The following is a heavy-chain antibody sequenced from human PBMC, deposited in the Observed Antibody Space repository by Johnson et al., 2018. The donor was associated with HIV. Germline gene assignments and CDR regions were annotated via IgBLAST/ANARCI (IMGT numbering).Heavy chain of an antibody. V-gene: IGHV3-15*01. CDR2: ITSKTDGGTT. Sequence: VQLVESGGGLVKPGGSLRLSCAASGFTFSNAWMSWVRQAPGKGLEWVGRITSKTDGGTTDYAAPVKGRFTISRDDSKNTLYLQMNSLRPEDTAVYYCARDAYYGSGSYSQRNTFDVWGQGTMVAVSS. CDR1: GFTFSNAW. D-gene: IGHD3-10*01. J-gene: IGHJ3*01. CDR3: ARDAYYGSGSYSQRNTFDV.